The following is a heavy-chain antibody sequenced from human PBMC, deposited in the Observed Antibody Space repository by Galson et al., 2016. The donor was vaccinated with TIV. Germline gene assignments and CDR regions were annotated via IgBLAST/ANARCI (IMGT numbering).Heavy chain of an antibody. CDR3: SRPYVMDVIIIPKYFDY. CDR2: ISAGGGRT. D-gene: IGHD3-10*01. CDR1: GSTFSSFA. V-gene: IGHV3-23*01. Sequence: LRLSCAASGSTFSSFAVSWVRQAPGKGLAWVSGISAGGGRTNYADSVKGRFTISRDNPKNTLYLQMRSLRAEDTAVYYCSRPYVMDVIIIPKYFDYWGQGTLLTGSS. J-gene: IGHJ4*02.